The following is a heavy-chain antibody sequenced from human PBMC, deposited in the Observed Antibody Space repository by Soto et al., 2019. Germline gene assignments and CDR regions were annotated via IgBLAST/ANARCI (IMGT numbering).Heavy chain of an antibody. CDR3: ARDVARAVAGGFEAY. J-gene: IGHJ4*02. CDR1: GYNFTSYG. D-gene: IGHD6-19*01. Sequence: QVQLVQSGAEVKKPGASVKVSCTASGYNFTSYGISWVRQAPGQGLEWMGWISAYNGNTKYAQKLQGRVTMTTDTSTSTAYMERRSLRSDDTAVYYCARDVARAVAGGFEAYWGQGTLVTVSS. CDR2: ISAYNGNT. V-gene: IGHV1-18*04.